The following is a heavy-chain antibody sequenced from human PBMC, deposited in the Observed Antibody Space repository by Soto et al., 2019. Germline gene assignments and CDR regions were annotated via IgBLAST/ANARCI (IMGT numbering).Heavy chain of an antibody. CDR2: IYYSGST. Sequence: PSETLYLTCTVSGGSISISIYYWGWIRQPPGKGLEWIGSIYYSGSTYYNPSLKSRVTISVDTSKNQFSLKLSSVTAADTAVYYCTTIPPPNYYDSSGYYLYDYWGQGTLVTVSS. J-gene: IGHJ4*02. V-gene: IGHV4-39*03. D-gene: IGHD3-22*01. CDR1: GGSISISIYY. CDR3: TTIPPPNYYDSSGYYLYDY.